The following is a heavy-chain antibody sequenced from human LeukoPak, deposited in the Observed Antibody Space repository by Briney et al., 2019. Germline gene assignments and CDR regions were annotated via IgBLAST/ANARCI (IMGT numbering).Heavy chain of an antibody. CDR2: IYWNDDK. Sequence: ESGPTLVNPTQTLTLTCTFSGFSLSTSGVGVGWIRQPPGKALEWLALIYWNDDKSYSPSLKNRLTITKDTSKNQVALTMTNMDPVDTATYYCAHTKYIVGTTNNWFDPWGQGTLVTVSS. V-gene: IGHV2-5*01. CDR3: AHTKYIVGTTNNWFDP. CDR1: GFSLSTSGVG. J-gene: IGHJ5*02. D-gene: IGHD1-26*01.